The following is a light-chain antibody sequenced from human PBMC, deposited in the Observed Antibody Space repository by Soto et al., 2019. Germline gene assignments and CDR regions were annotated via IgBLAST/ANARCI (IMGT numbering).Light chain of an antibody. CDR1: TGAVTSGNF. J-gene: IGLJ3*02. V-gene: IGLV7-46*01. CDR2: ETS. CDR3: LLSFSGPRV. Sequence: QAVVTQEPSLSVSPGGTVTLTCASSTGAVTSGNFPYWFQQKPGQAPRTLIYETSNKYSWTPARFSGSLLGGKAALTLSGAQPEDEAEYYCLLSFSGPRVFGGGTQLTVL.